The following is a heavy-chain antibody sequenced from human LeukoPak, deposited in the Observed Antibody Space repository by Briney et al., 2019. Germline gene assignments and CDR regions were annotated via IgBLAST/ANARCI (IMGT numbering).Heavy chain of an antibody. CDR1: GFTFTTYW. V-gene: IGHV3-7*01. Sequence: PGGPLRLSCVASGFTFTTYWMSWVRQAPGKGLEWVAKIKKDGSERYYVDSVKGRFTISRDNAKNSLYLQMNSLRAEDTAVYYCAKDEVGGHFEYWGQGTLVTVSS. CDR2: IKKDGSER. CDR3: AKDEVGGHFEY. J-gene: IGHJ4*02. D-gene: IGHD1-26*01.